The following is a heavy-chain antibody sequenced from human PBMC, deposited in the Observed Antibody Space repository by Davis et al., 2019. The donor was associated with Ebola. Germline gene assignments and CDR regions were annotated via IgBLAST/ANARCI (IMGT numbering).Heavy chain of an antibody. V-gene: IGHV1-18*01. CDR2: ISAYNGNT. CDR3: ARAIAAPNWFDP. CDR1: GYTFTSYG. Sequence: ASVKVSCKASGYTFTSYGISWARQDPGQGLEWMGWISAYNGNTNYAQKLQGRVTMTTDTSTSTAYMELRSLRSDDTAVYYCARAIAAPNWFDPWGQGTLVTVSS. D-gene: IGHD6-13*01. J-gene: IGHJ5*02.